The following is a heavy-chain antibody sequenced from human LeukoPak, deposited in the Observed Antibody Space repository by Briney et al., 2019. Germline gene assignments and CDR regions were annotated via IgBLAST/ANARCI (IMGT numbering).Heavy chain of an antibody. CDR1: GGSISSYY. CDR2: IYTSGST. V-gene: IGHV4-4*07. CDR3: AKVSAQAVVAATSDY. J-gene: IGHJ4*02. Sequence: PSETLSLTCTVSGGSISSYYWSWIRQPAGKGLEWIGRIYTSGSTNYNPSLKSRVTMSVDTSMNQFSLKRSSVTAEDTAVYYCAKVSAQAVVAATSDYWGQGTLVTVSS. D-gene: IGHD2-15*01.